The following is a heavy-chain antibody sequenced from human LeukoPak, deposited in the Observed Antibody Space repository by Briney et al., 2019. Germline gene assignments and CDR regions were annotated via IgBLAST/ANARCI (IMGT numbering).Heavy chain of an antibody. J-gene: IGHJ4*02. CDR2: ISKSSSST. CDR3: ARVRGSGSPLDY. D-gene: IGHD3-10*01. CDR1: GFTFNDYY. Sequence: GGSLRLSCAASGFTFNDYYMSWIRQAPGKGLEWVSYISKSSSSTNYADSVKGRFSISRDNAKNSLYLQLNSLTVEDTAVYYCARVRGSGSPLDYWGQGTLVTVSS. V-gene: IGHV3-11*05.